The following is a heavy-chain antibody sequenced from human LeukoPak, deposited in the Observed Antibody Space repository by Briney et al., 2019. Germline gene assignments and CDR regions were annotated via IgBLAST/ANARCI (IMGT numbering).Heavy chain of an antibody. V-gene: IGHV3-23*01. D-gene: IGHD6-6*01. CDR3: AKDHEYSSPMTHFDY. Sequence: PGGSLRLSCAASGFTFSSYAMSWVRQAPGKGLEWVSAISDSGGSTYYADSVKGRFTISRDNSKNTLYLQMNSLRAEDTAVYYCAKDHEYSSPMTHFDYWGQGTLVTVSS. CDR2: ISDSGGST. J-gene: IGHJ4*02. CDR1: GFTFSSYA.